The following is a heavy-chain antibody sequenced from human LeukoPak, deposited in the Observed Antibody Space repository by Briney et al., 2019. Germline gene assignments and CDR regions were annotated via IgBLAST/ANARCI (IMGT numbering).Heavy chain of an antibody. D-gene: IGHD2-15*01. Sequence: SETLSLTCTVSAGSISGYYWTWLRQPPGKGLEWIGYIYYTGSTNYNPSLKIRVAISLDTSKNQFSLNLNSVTAADTAVYYCARWFCGGGTCRGAVDYWGQGTLVTVSS. CDR2: IYYTGST. CDR1: AGSISGYY. CDR3: ARWFCGGGTCRGAVDY. J-gene: IGHJ4*02. V-gene: IGHV4-59*01.